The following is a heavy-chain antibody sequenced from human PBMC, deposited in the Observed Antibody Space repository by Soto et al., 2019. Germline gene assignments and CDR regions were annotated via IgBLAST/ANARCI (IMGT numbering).Heavy chain of an antibody. CDR3: ARVSRTVGLDY. CDR2: VSHSGST. J-gene: IGHJ4*02. D-gene: IGHD4-17*01. V-gene: IGHV4-4*02. Sequence: QVHLQASDPGLVKPSETLSLTCVVSGGSISSGFWWTWVRQSPGKGLDWLGEVSHSGSTKDNPSLKSRVTLSVDKSNNRFSLYMTSVTAADTGVYYCARVSRTVGLDYWGQGTLVTVSS. CDR1: GGSISSGFW.